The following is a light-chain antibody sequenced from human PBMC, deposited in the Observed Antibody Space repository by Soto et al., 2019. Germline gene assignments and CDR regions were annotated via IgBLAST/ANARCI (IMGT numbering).Light chain of an antibody. CDR2: EVS. V-gene: IGLV2-14*01. J-gene: IGLJ2*01. CDR1: SSDVGGYNY. CDR3: TSYTSSSTLV. Sequence: QSALTQPASVSGSPGQSITISCTGTSSDVGGYNYVSWYQHHPGKAPKLMIDEVSDRPSGVSNRFSGSKSVNTASLTISGLQAEDEADYYCTSYTSSSTLVFGGGTKVTVL.